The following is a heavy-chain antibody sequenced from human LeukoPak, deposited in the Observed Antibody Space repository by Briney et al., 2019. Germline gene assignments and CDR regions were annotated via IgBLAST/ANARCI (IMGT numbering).Heavy chain of an antibody. CDR2: IYPGDSDT. D-gene: IGHD2-15*01. J-gene: IGHJ3*02. Sequence: GASLQISCKGSGSSFTSYWIGWVRPLPGKGLEWMGIIYPGDSDTRYSPSFQGQVTISADKSISTAYLQWSSLKASDTAMYYCASCVGGGSCYSWGTFDIWGQGTMVTVSS. CDR3: ASCVGGGSCYSWGTFDI. V-gene: IGHV5-51*01. CDR1: GSSFTSYW.